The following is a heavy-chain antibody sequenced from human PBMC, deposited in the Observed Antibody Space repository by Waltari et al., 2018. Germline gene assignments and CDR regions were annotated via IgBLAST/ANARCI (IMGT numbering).Heavy chain of an antibody. Sequence: EVQLLESGGGLVQPGGSLRLSCAASGFTFSSYAMSWVRQAPGKGLEWVSAISGSGGSTDYADSVKGRFTISRDNSKNTLYLQMNSLRAEDTAVYYCAKDYYGALTPFDYWGQGTLVTVSS. CDR1: GFTFSSYA. CDR3: AKDYYGALTPFDY. V-gene: IGHV3-23*01. D-gene: IGHD1-26*01. J-gene: IGHJ4*02. CDR2: ISGSGGST.